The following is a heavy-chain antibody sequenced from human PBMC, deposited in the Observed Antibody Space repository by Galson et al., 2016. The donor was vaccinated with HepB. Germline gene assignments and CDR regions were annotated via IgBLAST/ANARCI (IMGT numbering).Heavy chain of an antibody. D-gene: IGHD4-23*01. J-gene: IGHJ4*02. CDR3: ATRGGGNPLFGY. CDR2: INSDVSST. CDR1: GFTFSSYW. Sequence: SLRLSCAASGFTFSSYWMHWVRQAPGKGLVWVSRINSDVSSTSYADSVKGRFTTSRDNAKNTLCLQMNRLRAEDTAVYYCATRGGGNPLFGYWGQGTLVTASS. V-gene: IGHV3-74*01.